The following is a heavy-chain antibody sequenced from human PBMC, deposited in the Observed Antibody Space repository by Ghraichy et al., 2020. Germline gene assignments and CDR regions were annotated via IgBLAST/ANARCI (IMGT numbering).Heavy chain of an antibody. Sequence: LSCTVSGGSVSSSLYYWGWVRQPQGKGLEWIGSLYYSGTTYYNPSLKSRVTISVDTSKNQFSLKLNSATAADTAVYYCARVVGATIHSWGQGALVTVSS. V-gene: IGHV4-39*01. J-gene: IGHJ4*02. CDR2: LYYSGTT. CDR1: GGSVSSSLYY. CDR3: ARVVGATIHS. D-gene: IGHD2-15*01.